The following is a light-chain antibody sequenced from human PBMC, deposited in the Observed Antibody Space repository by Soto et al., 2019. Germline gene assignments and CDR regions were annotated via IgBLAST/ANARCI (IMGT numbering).Light chain of an antibody. CDR1: SGSIASNS. CDR3: QSYDSSNVV. Sequence: NFMLTQPHSVSESPGKSVTISCTRSSGSIASNSVQWYQQRPGSAPTTVIYDSNERPSGVPDRFSGSIDSSSNSASLAISGLKTEDEADYYCQSYDSSNVVFGGGTQLTVL. J-gene: IGLJ2*01. CDR2: DSN. V-gene: IGLV6-57*04.